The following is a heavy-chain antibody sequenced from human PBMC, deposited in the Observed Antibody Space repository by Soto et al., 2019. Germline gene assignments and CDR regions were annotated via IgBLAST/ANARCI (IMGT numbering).Heavy chain of an antibody. Sequence: SETLSLTCTVSGDSVSSGDYHWTWIRQRPGQGLEWIGYIYSTGTTRYNPSLKTRLILSVDTSSNQFSLRLSSVTAADTAVYYCAAGQLEMARGFDWCQETLVTVFS. CDR1: GDSVSSGDYH. CDR3: AAGQLEMARGFD. D-gene: IGHD6-13*01. J-gene: IGHJ4*02. V-gene: IGHV4-31*03. CDR2: IYSTGTT.